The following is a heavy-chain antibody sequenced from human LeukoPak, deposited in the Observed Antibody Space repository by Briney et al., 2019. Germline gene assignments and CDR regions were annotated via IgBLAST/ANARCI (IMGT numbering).Heavy chain of an antibody. J-gene: IGHJ4*02. V-gene: IGHV6-1*01. D-gene: IGHD5-18*01. Sequence: SQTLSLTCAISGDSVSSNSAAWNWLRQSPSRGLEWLGSTYYRSKWYNDYAVSVKSRITINPDTSKNQFSLQLNSVTPEDTAVYYCARSPVEYSYNSYVDYWGQGTLVTVSS. CDR3: ARSPVEYSYNSYVDY. CDR2: TYYRSKWYN. CDR1: GDSVSSNSAA.